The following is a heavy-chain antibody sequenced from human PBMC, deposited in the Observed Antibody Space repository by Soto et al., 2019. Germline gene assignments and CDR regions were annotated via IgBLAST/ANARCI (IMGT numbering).Heavy chain of an antibody. J-gene: IGHJ4*02. CDR3: AKDRRNYYDSSGYWDW. Sequence: EVQLLESGGGLVQPGGSLRLSCAASGFTFSSYAMSWVRQAPGKGLEWVSAISGSGGSTYYADSVKGRFTISRANSKNTLYLQMNSLRAEDTAVYYCAKDRRNYYDSSGYWDWWGQGTLVTVSS. V-gene: IGHV3-23*01. CDR1: GFTFSSYA. D-gene: IGHD3-22*01. CDR2: ISGSGGST.